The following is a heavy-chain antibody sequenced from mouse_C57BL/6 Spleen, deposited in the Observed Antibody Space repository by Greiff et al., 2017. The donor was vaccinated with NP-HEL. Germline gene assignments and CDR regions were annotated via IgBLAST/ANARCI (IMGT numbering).Heavy chain of an antibody. CDR1: GFTFSDFY. Sequence: EVKLMESGGGLVQPGRSLRLSCATSGFTFSDFYMEWVRQAPGKGLEWIAASRNKANDYTTEYSASVKGRFIVSRDTSQSILYLQMNALRAEDTAIYYGARDRTGTGAMGYWGPGPSVTVSS. D-gene: IGHD4-1*01. J-gene: IGHJ4*01. CDR3: ARDRTGTGAMGY. CDR2: SRNKANDYTT. V-gene: IGHV7-1*01.